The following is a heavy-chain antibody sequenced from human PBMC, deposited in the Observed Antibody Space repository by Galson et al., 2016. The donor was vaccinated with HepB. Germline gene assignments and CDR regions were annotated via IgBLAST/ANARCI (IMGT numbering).Heavy chain of an antibody. V-gene: IGHV1-69*13. CDR3: ARASPSRILDV. CDR1: TVTLKNYL. Sequence: SVKLSCKASTVTLKNYLVNWVRQAPGHGLEWVGRIIPMFGTVTSSQRFQGRVTISADESTKTVYLDLSRLTYEDTAVYYCARASPSRILDVWGQGTTVTVSS. J-gene: IGHJ6*02. D-gene: IGHD2-15*01. CDR2: IIPMFGTV.